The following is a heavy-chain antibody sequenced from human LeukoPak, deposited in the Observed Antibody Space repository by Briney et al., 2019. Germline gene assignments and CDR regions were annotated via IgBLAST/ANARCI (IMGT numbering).Heavy chain of an antibody. CDR2: ISSGSSYI. Sequence: GGSLRLSCAASGFTFSSYSMNWVRQAPGKGLEWVSSISSGSSYIYYADSVKGRFTISRDNAENSLYLQMNSLRAEDTAVYYCARAYSGYDLPTWWGQGTLVTVSS. J-gene: IGHJ4*02. CDR3: ARAYSGYDLPTW. CDR1: GFTFSSYS. V-gene: IGHV3-21*01. D-gene: IGHD5-12*01.